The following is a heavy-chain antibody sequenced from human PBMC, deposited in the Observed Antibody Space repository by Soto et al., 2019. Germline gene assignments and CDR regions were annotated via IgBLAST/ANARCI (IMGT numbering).Heavy chain of an antibody. CDR2: ISAYNSNT. CDR3: ARDLPPLDY. Sequence: QVQLVQSGAEVKKPGASVKVSCKASGYTFTSYYITWVRQAPGQGLEGMGWISAYNSNTNYAQKLQGKVTMTTDTFSSAAYMELRSLRSAATAVYYCARDLPPLDYWGQGTLVTVSS. J-gene: IGHJ4*02. V-gene: IGHV1-18*01. CDR1: GYTFTSYY.